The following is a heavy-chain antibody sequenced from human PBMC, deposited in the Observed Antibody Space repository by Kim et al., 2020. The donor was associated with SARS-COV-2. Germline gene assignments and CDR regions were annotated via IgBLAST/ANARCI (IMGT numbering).Heavy chain of an antibody. CDR3: ATNLAAAGVV. CDR2: DKK. V-gene: IGHV3-66*01. Sequence: DKKYEVESVKGRMTTSRDNSKNALYRQMSSLRVEDTAVYYCATNLAAAGVVWGQGTLVTVSS. D-gene: IGHD6-13*01. J-gene: IGHJ4*02.